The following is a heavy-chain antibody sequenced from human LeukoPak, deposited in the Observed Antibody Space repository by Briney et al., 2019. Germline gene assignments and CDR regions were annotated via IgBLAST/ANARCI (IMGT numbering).Heavy chain of an antibody. CDR1: GYTFTSYY. V-gene: IGHV1-46*01. CDR2: INPSGGST. CDR3: ARDSAPGYCSGGSCYSDYYFDY. Sequence: ASVKVSCKASGYTFTSYYMHWVRQAPGQGLEWMGIINPSGGSTSYAQKFQGRVTMTRDMSTSTVYMELSSLRSEDTAVYYCARDSAPGYCSGGSCYSDYYFDYWGQGTLVTVSS. D-gene: IGHD2-15*01. J-gene: IGHJ4*02.